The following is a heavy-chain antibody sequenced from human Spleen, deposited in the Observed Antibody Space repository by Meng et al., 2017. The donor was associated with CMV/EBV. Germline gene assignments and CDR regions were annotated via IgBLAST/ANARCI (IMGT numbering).Heavy chain of an antibody. D-gene: IGHD3-3*01. CDR1: GFTFSSYG. J-gene: IGHJ6*02. CDR2: ISNSGTII. Sequence: GGSLRLSCAASGFTFSSYGMHWVRQAPGKGLECVAYISNSGTIIYYADSVKGRFTISRDNAKNSVHLQMNSLRAEDTAVYFCAREIHNEFWNGYLYYGMDVWGQGTTVTVSS. V-gene: IGHV3-48*04. CDR3: AREIHNEFWNGYLYYGMDV.